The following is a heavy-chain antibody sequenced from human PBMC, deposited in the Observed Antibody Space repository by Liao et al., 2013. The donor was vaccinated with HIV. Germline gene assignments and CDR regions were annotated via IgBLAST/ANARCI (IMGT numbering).Heavy chain of an antibody. D-gene: IGHD1-26*01. Sequence: QVQLQQWGAGLLKPSETLSLTCAVYGGSFSNYYWSWIRQPPGKGLEWIGEINHSGSTNYNPSLKSRVSISVDTSKNQFSLKLSSVTAADTAVYYCAREGVGSYDLWGLAPWSLSPQ. V-gene: IGHV4-34*01. CDR1: GGSFSNYY. CDR2: INHSGST. J-gene: IGHJ2*01. CDR3: AREGVGSYDL.